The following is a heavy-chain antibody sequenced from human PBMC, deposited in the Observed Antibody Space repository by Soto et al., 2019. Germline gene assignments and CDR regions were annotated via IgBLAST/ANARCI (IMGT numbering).Heavy chain of an antibody. J-gene: IGHJ3*02. V-gene: IGHV1-69*13. CDR2: IIPIFGTA. Sequence: SVKVSCKASGGTFSSYAISWVRQAPGQGLEWMGGIIPIFGTANYAQKFQGRVTITADESTSTAYMELSSLRSEDTAVYYCARESCTNGVCYTSAFDIWGQGTMVTVSS. CDR1: GGTFSSYA. CDR3: ARESCTNGVCYTSAFDI. D-gene: IGHD2-8*01.